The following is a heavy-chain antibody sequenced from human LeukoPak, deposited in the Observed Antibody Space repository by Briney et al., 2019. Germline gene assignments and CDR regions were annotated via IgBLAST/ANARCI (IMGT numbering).Heavy chain of an antibody. Sequence: GGSLRLSCAASGFTFNGYAMNWVRQAPGKGLEWVSAISDSGDNTYYADSVRGRFTISRDNSRNTLFLHMNTLRAEDTAIYYCAKDPTVGASYWYFDLWGRGTLVTVSS. J-gene: IGHJ2*01. V-gene: IGHV3-23*01. CDR2: ISDSGDNT. CDR3: AKDPTVGASYWYFDL. D-gene: IGHD1-26*01. CDR1: GFTFNGYA.